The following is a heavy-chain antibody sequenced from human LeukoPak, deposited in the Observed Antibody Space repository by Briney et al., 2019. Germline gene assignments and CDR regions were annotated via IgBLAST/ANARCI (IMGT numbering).Heavy chain of an antibody. CDR3: ARDKQPKAGSRAIDI. Sequence: GGSLRLSSAASGFTFSSYSMNWVRQAPGKGLEWVSYNSSSSSTIYYADSVKGRFTISRDNAKNSLYLQMNSLRDEDTAVYYCARDKQPKAGSRAIDIWGQGTMVTVSS. CDR1: GFTFSSYS. D-gene: IGHD6-13*01. V-gene: IGHV3-48*02. CDR2: NSSSSSTI. J-gene: IGHJ3*02.